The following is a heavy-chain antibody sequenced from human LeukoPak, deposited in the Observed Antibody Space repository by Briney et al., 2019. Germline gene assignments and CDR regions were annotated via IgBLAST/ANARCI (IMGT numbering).Heavy chain of an antibody. D-gene: IGHD2-2*03. Sequence: PETLSLTCAVYGGSFSGYYWSWIRQPPGKGLEWIGEINHSGSTNYNPSLKGRVTISVDTSKNQFSLKLSSVTAADTAVYYCARIGYCSSTSCSNWFDPWGQGTLVTVSS. CDR3: ARIGYCSSTSCSNWFDP. CDR2: INHSGST. CDR1: GGSFSGYY. V-gene: IGHV4-34*01. J-gene: IGHJ5*02.